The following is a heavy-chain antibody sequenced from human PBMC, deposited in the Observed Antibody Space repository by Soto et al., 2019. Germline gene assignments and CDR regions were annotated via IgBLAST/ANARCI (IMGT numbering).Heavy chain of an antibody. CDR2: IYYSGST. CDR3: ARNLMVRGVINWFDP. Sequence: QLQLQESGPGLVKPSETLSLTCTVSGGSISSSSYYWGWIRQPPGKGLEWIGSIYYSGSTYYNPSLKSRVTISVDTSKNQFSLKLSSVTAADTAVYYCARNLMVRGVINWFDPWGQGTLVTVSS. D-gene: IGHD3-10*01. V-gene: IGHV4-39*01. J-gene: IGHJ5*02. CDR1: GGSISSSSYY.